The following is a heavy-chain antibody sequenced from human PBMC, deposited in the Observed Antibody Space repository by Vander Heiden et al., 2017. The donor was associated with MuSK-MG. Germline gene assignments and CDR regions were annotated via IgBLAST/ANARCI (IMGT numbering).Heavy chain of an antibody. V-gene: IGHV3-21*01. CDR1: GLTVSSYS. CDR2: ISSSSSYI. Sequence: EVQLVESGGGLVKPGWSLRPACAASGLTVSSYSINWVGQGPGKGLEWVSSISSSSSYIYYADSVKGRFTISRDNAKNSLYLQMNRLGAEDTAVYYCASPRAPDFDYWGQGTLVTVSS. J-gene: IGHJ4*02. CDR3: ASPRAPDFDY.